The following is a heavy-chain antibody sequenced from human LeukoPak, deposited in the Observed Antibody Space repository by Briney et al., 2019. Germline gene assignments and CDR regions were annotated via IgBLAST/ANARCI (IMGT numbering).Heavy chain of an antibody. CDR3: VGASYDSSGYFNFDY. J-gene: IGHJ4*02. CDR1: GDSVSSSNAA. V-gene: IGHV6-1*01. D-gene: IGHD3-22*01. Sequence: SQTLSLTCAISGDSVSSSNAAWNWIRQSPSRGLEWLGRTYYRSKWYNNYAVSLKSRIIINPDTSKNQFTLHLNSVTPEDTAVYYCVGASYDSSGYFNFDYWGQGTLVTVSS. CDR2: TYYRSKWYN.